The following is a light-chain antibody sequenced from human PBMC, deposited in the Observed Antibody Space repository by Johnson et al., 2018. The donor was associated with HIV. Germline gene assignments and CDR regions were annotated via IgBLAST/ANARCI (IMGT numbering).Light chain of an antibody. CDR1: SSNIGNNY. V-gene: IGLV1-51*02. CDR3: GTWDSGLGAVYV. CDR2: ENN. Sequence: HSVLTQPPSVSAAPGQKVTISCSGSSSNIGNNYVSWYQQFPGTAPKLLIYENNKRPSGIPDRFSASKSGTSATLGITGLQTGDEADYYCGTWDSGLGAVYVFGPGTKVTVL. J-gene: IGLJ1*01.